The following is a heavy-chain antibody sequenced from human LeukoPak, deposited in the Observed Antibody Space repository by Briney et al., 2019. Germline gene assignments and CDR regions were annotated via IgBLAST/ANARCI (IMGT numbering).Heavy chain of an antibody. D-gene: IGHD6-19*01. CDR3: ARGKYSSGWFDY. CDR1: GFTFSFAA. CDR2: ITTSSTYI. Sequence: PGGSLRLSCAASGFTFSFAAMTWVRQAPGKGLECVSSITTSSTYISYADSVKGRFTISRDNAKNSLYLQMNSLRAEDTAVYYRARGKYSSGWFDYWGQGTLVTVSS. V-gene: IGHV3-21*01. J-gene: IGHJ4*02.